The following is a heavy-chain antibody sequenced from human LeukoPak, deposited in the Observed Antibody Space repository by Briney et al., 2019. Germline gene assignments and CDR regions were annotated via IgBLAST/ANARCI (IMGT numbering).Heavy chain of an antibody. CDR1: GDSIDSYY. CDR2: IYYSGTT. Sequence: SETLSLTCTVSGDSIDSYYWSWIRQPPGKGLEYIGYIYYSGTTYYNPSLKSRVTISVDRSKNQFSLKLTSVTAADTAVYYCGRINSGWYLDYWGQGTLVTVSS. J-gene: IGHJ4*02. D-gene: IGHD6-19*01. V-gene: IGHV4-59*01. CDR3: GRINSGWYLDY.